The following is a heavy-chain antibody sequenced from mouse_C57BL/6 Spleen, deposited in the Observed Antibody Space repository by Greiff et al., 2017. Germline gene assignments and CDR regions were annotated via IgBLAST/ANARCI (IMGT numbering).Heavy chain of an antibody. Sequence: EVQLQQSGPELVKPGASVKIPCKASGYTFTDYNMDWVKQSHGKSLEWIGDINPNNGGTIYNQKFKGKATLTVANSSSTAYLELRSLTSEDTAVYYYARSGLRRRGDAMDYWGQGTSVTVSS. CDR2: INPNNGGT. D-gene: IGHD2-4*01. J-gene: IGHJ4*01. CDR1: GYTFTDYN. CDR3: ARSGLRRRGDAMDY. V-gene: IGHV1-18*01.